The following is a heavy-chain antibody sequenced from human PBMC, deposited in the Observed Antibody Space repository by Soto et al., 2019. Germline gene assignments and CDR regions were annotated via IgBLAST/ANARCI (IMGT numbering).Heavy chain of an antibody. J-gene: IGHJ6*02. Sequence: QVQLVQSGAEVKKPGASVKVSCKASGYTFTSYGISWVRQAPGQGLEWMGWLSAYNGNTTYAQKLQGRVTMTTDTSTSTAYMELRSLRSDDTAVYYCARDLHRGSYFLGYYYGMDVLGQGTTVTGSS. CDR3: ARDLHRGSYFLGYYYGMDV. CDR1: GYTFTSYG. V-gene: IGHV1-18*01. CDR2: LSAYNGNT. D-gene: IGHD1-26*01.